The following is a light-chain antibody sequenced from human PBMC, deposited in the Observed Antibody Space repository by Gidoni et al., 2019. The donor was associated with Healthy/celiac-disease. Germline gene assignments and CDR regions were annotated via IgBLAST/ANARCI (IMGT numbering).Light chain of an antibody. Sequence: SYELTQPPSVSVSPGQTASITCSGDKLGDKYACWYQQKPGQSPVLVIYQDSKRPSGIPERFSGSNSGNTATLAIRGTQAMDEADYYCQAWDSSTALVFGGGTKLTVL. J-gene: IGLJ2*01. CDR1: KLGDKY. CDR3: QAWDSSTALV. CDR2: QDS. V-gene: IGLV3-1*01.